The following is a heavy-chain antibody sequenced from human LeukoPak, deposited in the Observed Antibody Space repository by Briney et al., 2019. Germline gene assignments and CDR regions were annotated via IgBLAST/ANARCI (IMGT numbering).Heavy chain of an antibody. CDR3: ARDYSGSYYWFDY. CDR2: INPNSGGT. Sequence: ASVEVSCKASGYTFTGYYMHWVRQAPGQGLEWMGWINPNSGGTNYAQKFQGRVTMTRDTSISTAYMELSRLRSDDTAVYYCARDYSGSYYWFDYWGQGTLVTVSS. D-gene: IGHD1-26*01. CDR1: GYTFTGYY. V-gene: IGHV1-2*02. J-gene: IGHJ4*02.